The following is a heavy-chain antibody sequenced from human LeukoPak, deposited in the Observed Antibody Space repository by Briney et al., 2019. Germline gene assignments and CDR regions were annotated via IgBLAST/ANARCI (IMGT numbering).Heavy chain of an antibody. D-gene: IGHD3-10*01. CDR3: AGTSVRGKGWYFDL. CDR1: HFTVSNSY. CDR2: IYSSGAT. Sequence: TGGSLRLSCAASHFTVSNSYMTWVRQTPGKGLEWVSFIYSSGATYYADSVKGRFTISRDNSKNTLYLQMNSLRAEDTAVYYCAGTSVRGKGWYFDLWGRGTLITVSS. V-gene: IGHV3-53*01. J-gene: IGHJ2*01.